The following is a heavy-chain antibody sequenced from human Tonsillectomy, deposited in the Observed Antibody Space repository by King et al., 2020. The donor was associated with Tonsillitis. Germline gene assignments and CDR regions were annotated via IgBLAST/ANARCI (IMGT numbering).Heavy chain of an antibody. J-gene: IGHJ6*02. CDR3: ANSDYPYYGDYNRYGMDV. CDR1: GFTFSSYG. Sequence: QVQLVESGGGVVQPGRSLRLSCAASGFTFSSYGMHWVRQAPGKGLEWVAVISYDGSNKYYADSVKGRFTISRDNSKNTLYLQMNSLGAEDTAVYYCANSDYPYYGDYNRYGMDVWGQGTTVTVSS. D-gene: IGHD4-17*01. CDR2: ISYDGSNK. V-gene: IGHV3-30*18.